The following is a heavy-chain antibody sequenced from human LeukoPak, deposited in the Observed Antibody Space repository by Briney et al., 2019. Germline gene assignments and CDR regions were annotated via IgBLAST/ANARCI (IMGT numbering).Heavy chain of an antibody. V-gene: IGHV1-18*01. D-gene: IGHD2-8*01. CDR3: AIVAAYCTNGVCFYENYYYYMDV. CDR1: GYTFTSYG. Sequence: ASVKVSCKASGYTFTSYGISWVRQAPGQGLEWMGWISAYNGNTNYAQKLQGRVTMNTDTSTSTAYMELRSLRSDDTAVYYCAIVAAYCTNGVCFYENYYYYMDVWGKGTTVTVSS. J-gene: IGHJ6*03. CDR2: ISAYNGNT.